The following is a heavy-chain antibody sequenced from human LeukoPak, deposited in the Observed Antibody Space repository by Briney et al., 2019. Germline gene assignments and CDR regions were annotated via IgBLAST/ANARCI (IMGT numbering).Heavy chain of an antibody. J-gene: IGHJ4*02. V-gene: IGHV4-59*01. D-gene: IGHD1-26*01. CDR1: GXSISTYY. CDR3: ARMYSGTSYYFDY. CDR2: FSYSGST. Sequence: PSETLSLTWSVSGXSISTYYRIWIRQPPAKGLEWMGFFSYSGSTKYNPSLKSRVTMSVDTSKNQFSLKLSSVTAADTAVYYCARMYSGTSYYFDYWGQGTLVTVSS.